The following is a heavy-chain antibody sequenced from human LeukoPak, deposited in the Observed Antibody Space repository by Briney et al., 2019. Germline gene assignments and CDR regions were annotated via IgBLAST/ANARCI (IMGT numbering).Heavy chain of an antibody. CDR3: ANSANYGGNSGYFDY. CDR2: IYYSGST. D-gene: IGHD4-23*01. CDR1: GGSISSSSYY. J-gene: IGHJ4*02. Sequence: SETLSLTCTVSGGSISSSSYYWGWIRQPPGKGLEWIGSIYYSGSTYYNPSLKSRVTISVDTSKNQFSLKLSSVTAADTAVYYCANSANYGGNSGYFDYWAQETLVTVSS. V-gene: IGHV4-39*01.